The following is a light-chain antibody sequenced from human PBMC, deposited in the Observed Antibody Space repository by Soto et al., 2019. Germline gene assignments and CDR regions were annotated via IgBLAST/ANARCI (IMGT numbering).Light chain of an antibody. Sequence: DIQMTQSPSTLSASVRDRVTISCRASQSVGHWLAWYQQKPGKAPKLLIYKASTIESGVPSRFSGSGFGTEFTLTISSLQPDDFATYYCQHYTTYPYTFGQGSRLEI. V-gene: IGKV1-5*03. CDR3: QHYTTYPYT. J-gene: IGKJ2*01. CDR1: QSVGHW. CDR2: KAS.